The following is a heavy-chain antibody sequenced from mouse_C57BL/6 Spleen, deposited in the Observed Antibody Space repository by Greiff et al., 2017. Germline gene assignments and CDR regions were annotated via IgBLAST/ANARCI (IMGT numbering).Heavy chain of an antibody. CDR1: GFTFSDAW. CDR3: TLDYYGSSSFAY. CDR2: IRNKANNHAT. V-gene: IGHV6-6*01. D-gene: IGHD1-1*01. J-gene: IGHJ3*01. Sequence: EVQVVESGGGLVQPGGSMKLSCAASGFTFSDAWMDWVRQSPEKGLEWVAEIRNKANNHATYYAVSGKGRFTISSDDSTSSVYLQMNSLRAEDTGIYYCTLDYYGSSSFAYWGQGTLVTVSA.